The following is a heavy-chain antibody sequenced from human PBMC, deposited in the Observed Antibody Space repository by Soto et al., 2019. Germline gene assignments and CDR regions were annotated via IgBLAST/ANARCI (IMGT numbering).Heavy chain of an antibody. CDR3: AGSADDGRDN. J-gene: IGHJ4*02. CDR2: ITSSSRFI. V-gene: IGHV3-21*01. CDR1: GFALSDYS. D-gene: IGHD6-25*01. Sequence: EVQLVESGGGQVKPGGSLRLSCAASGFALSDYSMNWVRQAPGKGLEWVSCITSSSRFINYAESVKGRFTISRDNAKNSLYLQMNNLRVEDTAVYYCAGSADDGRDNWGQGTLVTVSS.